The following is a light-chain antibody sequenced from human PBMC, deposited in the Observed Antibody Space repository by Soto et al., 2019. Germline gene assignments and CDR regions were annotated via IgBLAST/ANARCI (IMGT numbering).Light chain of an antibody. CDR1: QGTINY. CDR2: AAS. J-gene: IGKJ4*01. V-gene: IGKV1-9*01. Sequence: DIQLTQTTSTLSAAVVDSVTITRLSSQGTINYLTWYQQKPGKAPKLLIYAASTLQSGVPSRFSGSGSGTDFTLTISSLQPEDFATYHSQQLNSYPLSSGGGSKA. CDR3: QQLNSYPLS.